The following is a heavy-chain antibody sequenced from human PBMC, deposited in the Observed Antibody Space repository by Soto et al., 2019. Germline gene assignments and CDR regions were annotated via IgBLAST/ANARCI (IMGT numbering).Heavy chain of an antibody. Sequence: GESLKISCKGSGYSFTSYWIGWVRQMPGKGLEWMGIIYPGDSDTRYSPSFQGQVTISADKSISTAYLQWSSLKATDTAMYYCARLMRYSGYDFYAFDIWGQGTMVTVSS. CDR1: GYSFTSYW. CDR2: IYPGDSDT. D-gene: IGHD5-12*01. CDR3: ARLMRYSGYDFYAFDI. J-gene: IGHJ3*02. V-gene: IGHV5-51*01.